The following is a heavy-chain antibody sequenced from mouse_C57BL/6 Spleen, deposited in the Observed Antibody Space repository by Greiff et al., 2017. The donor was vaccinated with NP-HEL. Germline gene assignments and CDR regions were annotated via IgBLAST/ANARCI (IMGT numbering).Heavy chain of an antibody. D-gene: IGHD2-5*01. J-gene: IGHJ1*03. V-gene: IGHV5-4*01. CDR3: AREGYSNYGGYFDV. CDR1: GFTFSSYA. Sequence: EVQGVESGGGLVKPGGSLKLSCAASGFTFSSYAMSWVRQTPEKRLEWVATISDGGSYTYYPDNVKGRFTISRDNAKNNLYLQMSHLKSEDTAMYYCAREGYSNYGGYFDVWGTGTTVTVSS. CDR2: ISDGGSYT.